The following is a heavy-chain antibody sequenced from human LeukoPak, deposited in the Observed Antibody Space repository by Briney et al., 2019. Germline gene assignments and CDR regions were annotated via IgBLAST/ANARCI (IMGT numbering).Heavy chain of an antibody. V-gene: IGHV4-59*01. CDR2: IYYGGST. CDR3: ASSGWYDAFDI. J-gene: IGHJ3*02. Sequence: SETLSLTCTVSGGSISSYYWSWIRQPPGKGLEWIGYIYYGGSTNYNPSLKSRVTISVDTSKNQFSLKLSSVTAADTAVYYCASSGWYDAFDIWGQGTMVTVSS. CDR1: GGSISSYY. D-gene: IGHD6-19*01.